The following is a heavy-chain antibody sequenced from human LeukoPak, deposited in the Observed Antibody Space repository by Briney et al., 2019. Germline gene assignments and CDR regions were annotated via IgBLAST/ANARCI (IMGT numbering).Heavy chain of an antibody. CDR3: ARYPGGY. Sequence: PGGSLRLSCAASGFTFSSYSMNWVRQAPGKGLEWVSYISSSSSTIYYADPVKGRFTIFRDTANNLLYMLMTSTTAETTAEYYWARYPGGYCGQGALVTVSS. CDR2: ISSSSSTI. CDR1: GFTFSSYS. D-gene: IGHD2-8*02. J-gene: IGHJ4*02. V-gene: IGHV3-48*01.